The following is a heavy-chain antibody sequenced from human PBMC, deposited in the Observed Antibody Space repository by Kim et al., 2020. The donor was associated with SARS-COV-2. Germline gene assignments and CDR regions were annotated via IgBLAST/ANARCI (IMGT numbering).Heavy chain of an antibody. CDR1: GFTFSSYA. Sequence: GGSLRLSCAASGFTFSSYAMSWVRQAPGKGLEWVSAISGSGGSTYYADSVKGRFTISRDNSKNTLYLQMNSLRAEDTAVYYCAKDPQGDYVWGSYPPAPTWGQGTMVTVSS. CDR3: AKDPQGDYVWGSYPPAPT. CDR2: ISGSGGST. D-gene: IGHD3-16*02. J-gene: IGHJ3*01. V-gene: IGHV3-23*01.